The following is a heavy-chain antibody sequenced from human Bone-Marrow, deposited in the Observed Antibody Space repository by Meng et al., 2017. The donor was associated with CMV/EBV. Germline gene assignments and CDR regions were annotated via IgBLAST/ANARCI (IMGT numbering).Heavy chain of an antibody. CDR1: GFTFSSYS. J-gene: IGHJ4*01. CDR2: INSDGSST. Sequence: GESLKISCAASGFTFSSYSMNWVRQAPGKGLVWVSRINSDGSSTSYADSVKGRFTISRDNAKNTLYLQMNSLRAEDTAVYYCARESSDYWGHGTLVTVYS. CDR3: ARESSDY. V-gene: IGHV3-74*01.